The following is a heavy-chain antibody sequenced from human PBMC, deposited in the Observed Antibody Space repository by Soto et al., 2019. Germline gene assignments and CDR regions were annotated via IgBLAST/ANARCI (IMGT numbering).Heavy chain of an antibody. J-gene: IGHJ5*02. D-gene: IGHD6-19*01. CDR3: ARDSSGWYRVFDP. CDR2: IIPIFGTA. V-gene: IGHV1-69*13. CDR1: GGAFSIYA. Sequence: SVNVSWKASGGAFSIYAISWGRQAPGQGLEWMGGIIPIFGTANYAQKFQGRVTITADESTSTAYMELSSLRSEDTAVYYCARDSSGWYRVFDPWGQGTLVTVSS.